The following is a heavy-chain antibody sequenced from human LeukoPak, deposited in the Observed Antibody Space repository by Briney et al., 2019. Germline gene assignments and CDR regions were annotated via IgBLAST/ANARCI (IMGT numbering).Heavy chain of an antibody. Sequence: GGSLRLSCAASGFTFSSYAMSWVRQAPGKGLEWVAVISYDGSNKYYADSVKGRFTISRDNSKNTLYLQMNSLRAEDTAVYYCAKAGLRYFDWLLDYWGQGTLVTVSS. CDR3: AKAGLRYFDWLLDY. J-gene: IGHJ4*02. V-gene: IGHV3-30*18. CDR2: ISYDGSNK. D-gene: IGHD3-9*01. CDR1: GFTFSSYA.